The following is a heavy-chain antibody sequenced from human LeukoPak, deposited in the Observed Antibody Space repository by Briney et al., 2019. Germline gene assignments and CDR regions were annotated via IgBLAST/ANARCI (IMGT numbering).Heavy chain of an antibody. CDR2: IKQDGSEK. V-gene: IGHV3-7*01. J-gene: IGHJ4*02. D-gene: IGHD2-2*01. CDR1: GFTFSSYW. CDR3: ARDYVGVPPVPFDY. Sequence: PGGSLRLSCAVSGFTFSSYWMSWVRQAPGKGLEWVAKIKQDGSEKYYMETVKGRFTISRDNAENSLHLQMNSLRVEDTAVYYCARDYVGVPPVPFDYWGQGSLVTVSS.